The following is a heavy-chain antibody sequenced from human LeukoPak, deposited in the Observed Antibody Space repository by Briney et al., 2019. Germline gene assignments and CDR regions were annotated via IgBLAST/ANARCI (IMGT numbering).Heavy chain of an antibody. CDR2: IYHSGRN. CDR3: ARRYGSGGYYFDY. CDR1: GYSISSGYY. D-gene: IGHD3-10*01. V-gene: IGHV4-38-2*02. Sequence: SETLSLTCTVSGYSISSGYYWGWVRQPPGQGLEWIGSIYHSGRNYYNPSLKSRVTISVDTSKNQFSLKLSSVTAADTAVYYCARRYGSGGYYFDYWGQGTLVTVSS. J-gene: IGHJ4*02.